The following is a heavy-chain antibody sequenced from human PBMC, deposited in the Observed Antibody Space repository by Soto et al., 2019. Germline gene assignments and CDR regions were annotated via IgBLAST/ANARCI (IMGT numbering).Heavy chain of an antibody. Sequence: QITLNESGPTQVKPRQTLTLTCTFSWFSLTTSGVGVGWIRQSPGKAPEWLALIHWDDDKRYSPSLKSRLTITKDTSKNQVVLTMAALDPADTATYYCAHRVLRTVFGLVTTTAIYFDFWGQGTPVAVSS. CDR1: WFSLTTSGVG. J-gene: IGHJ4*02. CDR3: AHRVLRTVFGLVTTTAIYFDF. V-gene: IGHV2-5*02. D-gene: IGHD3-3*01. CDR2: IHWDDDK.